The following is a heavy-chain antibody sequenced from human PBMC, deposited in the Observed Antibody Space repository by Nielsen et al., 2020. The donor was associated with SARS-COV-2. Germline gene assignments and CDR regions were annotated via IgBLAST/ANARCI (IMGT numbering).Heavy chain of an antibody. CDR1: GGSISSYY. CDR2: IYYSGST. CDR3: ARDIVAAGSFDY. V-gene: IGHV4-59*04. J-gene: IGHJ4*02. D-gene: IGHD2-15*01. Sequence: SETLSLTCTVSGGSISSYYWSWIRQPPGKGLEWIGYIYYSGSTYYNPSLKSRVTISVDTSKNQFSLKLSSVTAADTAVYYCARDIVAAGSFDYWGQGTLVTVSS.